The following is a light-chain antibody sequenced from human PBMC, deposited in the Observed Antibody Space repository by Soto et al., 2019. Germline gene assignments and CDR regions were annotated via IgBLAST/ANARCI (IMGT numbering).Light chain of an antibody. J-gene: IGKJ1*01. Sequence: IQMTQSPSTLSASVGDRVAITCWASQSIGFWLAWYQQKPGKAPRFLIYKAASLESGVPSRFSGSGYGTEFTLTISSLQPDDFATYSCKQYNDYYWTFGQGTQVEIK. CDR3: KQYNDYYWT. V-gene: IGKV1-5*03. CDR2: KAA. CDR1: QSIGFW.